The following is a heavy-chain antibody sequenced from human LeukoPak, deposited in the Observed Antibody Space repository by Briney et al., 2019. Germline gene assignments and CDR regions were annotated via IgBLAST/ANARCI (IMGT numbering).Heavy chain of an antibody. CDR3: AHRDTTMVRVDY. Sequence: GGSLRLSCAASGFTFRNASMSWVRRAPGKGLEWVGRIKSKTDGGTTDYAAPVKGRFTISRDDSKNTLYLQMNSLTTEDTAVYFCAHRDTTMVRVDYWGQGTLVTVSS. J-gene: IGHJ4*02. V-gene: IGHV3-15*01. CDR1: GFTFRNAS. CDR2: IKSKTDGGTT. D-gene: IGHD5-18*01.